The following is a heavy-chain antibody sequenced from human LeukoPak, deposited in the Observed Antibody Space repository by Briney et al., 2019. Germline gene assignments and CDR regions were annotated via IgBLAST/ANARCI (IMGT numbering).Heavy chain of an antibody. V-gene: IGHV4-59*08. CDR1: GGSISSYY. J-gene: IGHJ4*02. Sequence: SETLSLTCTVSGGSISSYYWSWIRQPPGKGLEWIGYIYYSGSTNYNPSLKSRVTISVDTSKNQFSLKLSSVTAADTAVYYCARGDLGYTYGEDYWGQGILVTVSS. D-gene: IGHD5-18*01. CDR2: IYYSGST. CDR3: ARGDLGYTYGEDY.